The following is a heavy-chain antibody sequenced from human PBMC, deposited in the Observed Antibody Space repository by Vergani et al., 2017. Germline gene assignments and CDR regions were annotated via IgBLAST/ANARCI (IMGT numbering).Heavy chain of an antibody. Sequence: QVQLQESGPGLVKPSQTLSLTCTVSGGSISSGGYYWSWIRQHPGKGLEWIGYIYYSGSTYYNPSLKSRVTISVDTSKNQFSLKLSSVTAADTAVFYCARDRSIAARSRWFDPGGQGTLVTVSS. D-gene: IGHD6-25*01. CDR2: IYYSGST. CDR3: ARDRSIAARSRWFDP. J-gene: IGHJ5*02. CDR1: GGSISSGGYY. V-gene: IGHV4-31*03.